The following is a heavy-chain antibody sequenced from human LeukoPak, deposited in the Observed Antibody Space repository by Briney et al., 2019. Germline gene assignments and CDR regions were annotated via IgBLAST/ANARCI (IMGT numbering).Heavy chain of an antibody. V-gene: IGHV4-59*01. CDR1: GGSITSYY. CDR2: VDYSGST. CDR3: ARGDDGYTKNY. J-gene: IGHJ4*02. Sequence: KPSETLSLTCTVSGGSITSYYWSWIRQPPGKGLEWIGYVDYSGSTNYNPSLKSRVTISVDTSKNQFSLKLSSVTAADTAVHYCARGDDGYTKNYWGQGTLVTVSS. D-gene: IGHD5-24*01.